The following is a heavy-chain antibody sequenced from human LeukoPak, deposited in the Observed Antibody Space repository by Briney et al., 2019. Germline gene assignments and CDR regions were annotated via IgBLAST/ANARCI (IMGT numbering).Heavy chain of an antibody. J-gene: IGHJ4*02. D-gene: IGHD3-10*01. Sequence: SETLSLTCTVSGGSISSSTYYWGWISQPPGKGLEWIGSLYYIASTYSNPSLKTRVTISVDTSKNQFSLKLSSVTAADTAVYYCARRDSGGFDYWGQGTLVTVSS. CDR2: LYYIAST. V-gene: IGHV4-39*01. CDR1: GGSISSSTYY. CDR3: ARRDSGGFDY.